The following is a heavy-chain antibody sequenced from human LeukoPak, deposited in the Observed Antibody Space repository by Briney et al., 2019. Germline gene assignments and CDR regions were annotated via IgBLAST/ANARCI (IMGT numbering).Heavy chain of an antibody. CDR2: IRNDGSNK. CDR3: ARDRATIAVTGYFDY. CDR1: GFTFSSYG. Sequence: PGGSLRLSCAASGFTFSSYGMHWVRQAPGKGLEWVAFIRNDGSNKYYADSVKGRFTISRDNSKNTLYLQMNSLRAEDTAVYYCARDRATIAVTGYFDYWGQGTLVTVSS. D-gene: IGHD6-19*01. V-gene: IGHV3-30*02. J-gene: IGHJ4*02.